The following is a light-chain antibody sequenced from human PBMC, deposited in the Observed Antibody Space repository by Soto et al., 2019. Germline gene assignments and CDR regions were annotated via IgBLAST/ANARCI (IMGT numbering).Light chain of an antibody. CDR1: SSDVGGYNY. J-gene: IGLJ1*01. CDR2: DVS. Sequence: QSALTQPDSVSGSPGQSITISCTGTSSDVGGYNYVSWYQHHPGKAPKLMIYDVSNRPSGVSNRFSGSKSGNTASLIISGVQAEDEADYYCSSYTSSSTLSTYVFGTGTKLTVL. CDR3: SSYTSSSTLSTYV. V-gene: IGLV2-14*03.